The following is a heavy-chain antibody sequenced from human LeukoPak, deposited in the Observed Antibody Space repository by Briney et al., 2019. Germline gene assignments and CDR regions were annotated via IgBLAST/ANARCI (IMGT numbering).Heavy chain of an antibody. Sequence: AASVKVSCKASGYTFTSYDINWLRQATGQGLEWMGWMNPNSGNTGYAQKFQGRVTITRNTSISTAYMELSSLRSEDTAVYYCARVYSLRVRGVMFYWGQGTLVTVSS. CDR3: ARVYSLRVRGVMFY. V-gene: IGHV1-8*03. CDR1: GYTFTSYD. CDR2: MNPNSGNT. J-gene: IGHJ4*02. D-gene: IGHD3-10*01.